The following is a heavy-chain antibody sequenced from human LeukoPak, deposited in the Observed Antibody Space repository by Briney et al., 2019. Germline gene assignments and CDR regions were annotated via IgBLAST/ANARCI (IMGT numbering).Heavy chain of an antibody. V-gene: IGHV3-30*03. CDR3: ARDRDIAAAAPGYFDY. D-gene: IGHD6-13*01. CDR2: ISYDGSNK. J-gene: IGHJ4*02. CDR1: GFTFSSYG. Sequence: PGGSLRLSCAASGFTFSSYGMHWVRQAPGKGLEWVAVISYDGSNKYYADSVKGRFTISRDNSKNTLYLQMNSLRAEDTAVYYCARDRDIAAAAPGYFDYWGQGTLVTVSS.